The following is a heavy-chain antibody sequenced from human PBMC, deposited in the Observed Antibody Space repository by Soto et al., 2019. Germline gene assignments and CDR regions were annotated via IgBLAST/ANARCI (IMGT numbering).Heavy chain of an antibody. CDR2: INAGNGNT. CDR1: GYTFTSYA. CDR3: ARGAFGPGQGFYMDV. V-gene: IGHV1-3*01. Sequence: QVQLVQSGAEVKKPGASVKVSCKASGYTFTSYAMHWVHQAPGQRLEWMGWINAGNGNTKYSQKFQGRVTITRDTSASTAYMELSSLRSEDTAVYYCARGAFGPGQGFYMDVWGKGTTVTVSS. D-gene: IGHD3-3*01. J-gene: IGHJ6*03.